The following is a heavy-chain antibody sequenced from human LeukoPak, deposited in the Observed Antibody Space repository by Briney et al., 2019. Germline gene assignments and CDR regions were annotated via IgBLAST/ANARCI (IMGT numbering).Heavy chain of an antibody. V-gene: IGHV4-59*01. J-gene: IGHJ4*02. Sequence: SETLSLTCTVSGGSISSYYWSWIRQPPGKGLEWIGYIYYSGSTNYNPSLKSPVTISVDTSKNQFSLKLSSVTAADTAVYYCARNPTRYGSADYWGQGTLVTVSS. CDR1: GGSISSYY. CDR3: ARNPTRYGSADY. D-gene: IGHD3-10*01. CDR2: IYYSGST.